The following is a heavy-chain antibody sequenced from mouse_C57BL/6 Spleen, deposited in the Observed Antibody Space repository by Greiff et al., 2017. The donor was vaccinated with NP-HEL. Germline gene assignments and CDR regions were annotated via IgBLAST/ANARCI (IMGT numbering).Heavy chain of an antibody. CDR3: ARWGNYYGSSPAV. Sequence: QVQLQQPGAELVMPGASVKLSCKASGYTFTSYWMHWVKQRPGQGLEWIGEIDPSDRYTNYNQKFKGKSTLTVDKSSSTSDMQLSILTSGDSAVYYCARWGNYYGSSPAVWGTGTTVTVSS. J-gene: IGHJ1*03. CDR2: IDPSDRYT. V-gene: IGHV1-69*01. CDR1: GYTFTSYW. D-gene: IGHD1-1*01.